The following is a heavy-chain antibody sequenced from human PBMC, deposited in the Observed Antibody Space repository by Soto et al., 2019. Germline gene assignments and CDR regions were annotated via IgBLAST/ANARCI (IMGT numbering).Heavy chain of an antibody. J-gene: IGHJ6*02. D-gene: IGHD3-10*01. CDR3: ANAPGEWRGDYYYYGMDV. Sequence: EVQLLESGGGLVQPGGSLRLSCAASGFTFSSYAMSCVRQAPGKGLEWVSAISGSGGSTYYADSVKGRFTISRDNTKNTLYLQMNSLRAEDTAVYYCANAPGEWRGDYYYYGMDVWGQGTTVTVSS. CDR2: ISGSGGST. CDR1: GFTFSSYA. V-gene: IGHV3-23*01.